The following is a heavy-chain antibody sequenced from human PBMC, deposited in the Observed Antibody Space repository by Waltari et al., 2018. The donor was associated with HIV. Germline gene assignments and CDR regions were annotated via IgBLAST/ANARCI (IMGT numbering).Heavy chain of an antibody. CDR3: ARGDGYAYPN. CDR1: GFTFSSYW. CDR2: SNSEGSST. J-gene: IGHJ4*02. V-gene: IGHV3-74*01. D-gene: IGHD5-12*01. Sequence: EVPLVESGGGLVQPGGSLRLSCAASGFTFSSYWMHWVRQAPGKGLVWVSRSNSEGSSTSYADSVKGRFTISRDNAKNTLYLQMNSLRVEDTAVYYCARGDGYAYPNWGQGTLVTVSS.